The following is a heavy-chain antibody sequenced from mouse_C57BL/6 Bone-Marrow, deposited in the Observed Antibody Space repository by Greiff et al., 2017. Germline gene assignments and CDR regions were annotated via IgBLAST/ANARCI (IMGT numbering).Heavy chain of an antibody. J-gene: IGHJ1*03. V-gene: IGHV5-4*01. CDR1: GFTFSSYA. CDR2: ISDGGSYT. D-gene: IGHD2-5*01. Sequence: DVQLVESGGGLVKPGGSLKLSCAASGFTFSSYAMSWVRQTPEKRLEWVATISDGGSYTYYPDNVKGRFTISRDNAKNNLYLQMSHLKSEDTAMYYCARGLAYYSNYWYFDVWGTGTTVTVSS. CDR3: ARGLAYYSNYWYFDV.